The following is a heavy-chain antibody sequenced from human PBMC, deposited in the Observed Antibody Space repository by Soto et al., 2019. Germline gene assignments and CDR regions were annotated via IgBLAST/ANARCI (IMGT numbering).Heavy chain of an antibody. J-gene: IGHJ6*02. CDR2: ISYDGSNK. Sequence: QVQLVESGGCVVQPGRSLRLSCAASGFTFSSYAMHWVRQAPGKGLEWVAVISYDGSNKYYADSVKGRFTISRDNSKNTLELQMNSLRAEDTAVYYCARGGISSSWYRPYYYYGMDVWGQGTTVTVSS. D-gene: IGHD6-13*01. CDR1: GFTFSSYA. CDR3: ARGGISSSWYRPYYYYGMDV. V-gene: IGHV3-30-3*01.